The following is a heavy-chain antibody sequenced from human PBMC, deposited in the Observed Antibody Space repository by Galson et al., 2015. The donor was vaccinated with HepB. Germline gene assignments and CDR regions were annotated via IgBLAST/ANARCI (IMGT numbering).Heavy chain of an antibody. J-gene: IGHJ4*02. Sequence: SLRLSCAASGFTFSSYAMHWVRQAPGKGLEWVAVISYDGSNKYYADSVKGRFTISRDNSKNTLYLQMNSLRAEDTALYYCARSFVGATDFDYWGQGTLVTVSS. CDR3: ARSFVGATDFDY. D-gene: IGHD1-26*01. V-gene: IGHV3-30-3*01. CDR1: GFTFSSYA. CDR2: ISYDGSNK.